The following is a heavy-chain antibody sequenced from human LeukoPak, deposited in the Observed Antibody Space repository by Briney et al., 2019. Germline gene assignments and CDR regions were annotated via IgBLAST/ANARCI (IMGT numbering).Heavy chain of an antibody. CDR1: GGSFSGYS. J-gene: IGHJ4*02. D-gene: IGHD6-13*01. CDR2: INNSGRT. CDR3: ARGQGRIYYSRSAAVPFDY. Sequence: SETLSLTCAVHGGSFSGYSWSWIRQPPGRGLEWIAEINNSGRTNYNPSLKSRVTISVDTSKNQFSLKLSSVTAAYTAVYYCARGQGRIYYSRSAAVPFDYWGQGTLVTVSS. V-gene: IGHV4-34*01.